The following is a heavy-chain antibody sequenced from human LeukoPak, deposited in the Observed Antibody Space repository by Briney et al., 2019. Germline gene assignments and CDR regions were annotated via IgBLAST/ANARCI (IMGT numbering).Heavy chain of an antibody. CDR1: GFTFYDYF. CDR2: ITNSGYTM. Sequence: GGSLRLSRAAAGFTFYDYFMGWVRQAPGKGLGWVSYITNSGYTMYYADSVRGRFTISKDNAKNSLYLHMSGLRAEDTAVYYCARSRARIAAAVYYFDYWGQGTPVTVSS. CDR3: ARSRARIAAAVYYFDY. J-gene: IGHJ4*02. V-gene: IGHV3-11*01. D-gene: IGHD6-13*01.